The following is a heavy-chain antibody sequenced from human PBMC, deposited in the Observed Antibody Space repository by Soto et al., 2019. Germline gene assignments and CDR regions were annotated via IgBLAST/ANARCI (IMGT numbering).Heavy chain of an antibody. D-gene: IGHD1-26*01. CDR3: ARVGATFTSLFDY. CDR1: GFPFSSYS. CDR2: ISSSSSTI. Sequence: GGSLRLSCAASGFPFSSYSMNWVRPAPGKGLEWVSYISSSSSTIYYADSVKGRFTISRDNAKNSLYLQMNSLRDEDTAVYYCARVGATFTSLFDYWGQGTLVTVSS. J-gene: IGHJ4*02. V-gene: IGHV3-48*02.